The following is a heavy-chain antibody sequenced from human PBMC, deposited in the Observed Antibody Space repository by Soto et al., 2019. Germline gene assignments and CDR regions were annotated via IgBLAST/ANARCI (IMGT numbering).Heavy chain of an antibody. D-gene: IGHD2-15*01. J-gene: IGHJ3*02. CDR3: ARVCSGGSCYGAFDI. V-gene: IGHV4-4*02. Sequence: QVQLQESGPGLVKPSGTLSLTCAVSSGSISSSNWWSWVRQPPGKGLEWIGEIYHSGSTNYNPSLKSRVTISVDTSKIQFSLKLSSVTAADTAVYYCARVCSGGSCYGAFDIWGQGTMVTVSS. CDR1: SGSISSSNW. CDR2: IYHSGST.